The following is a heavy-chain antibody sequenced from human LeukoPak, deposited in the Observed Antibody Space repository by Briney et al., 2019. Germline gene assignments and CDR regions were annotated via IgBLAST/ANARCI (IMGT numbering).Heavy chain of an antibody. CDR3: ARTTPVGNYFDY. D-gene: IGHD7-27*01. CDR2: IKDDGSAK. Sequence: GGSLRLSCAASGFTFGNYWMSWVRQPPGKGLEWVANIKDDGSAKRSSDSVRGRFTISRDNDKNSLYMQMNSLRVDDTAVYFCARTTPVGNYFDYWGQGTLVTVSS. J-gene: IGHJ4*02. V-gene: IGHV3-7*01. CDR1: GFTFGNYW.